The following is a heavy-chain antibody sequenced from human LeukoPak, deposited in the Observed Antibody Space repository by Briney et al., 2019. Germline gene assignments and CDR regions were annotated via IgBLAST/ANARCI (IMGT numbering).Heavy chain of an antibody. V-gene: IGHV3-23*01. CDR3: AKDLKIQLWTSLDY. CDR1: GFTFSSYG. CDR2: ITATSSST. Sequence: GGSLRLSCAASGFTFSSYGMSWVRQAPGKGLEWVSAITATSSSTYDADSVQGRFTISRDNSKNTLYLQMNSLRAEDTAVYYCAKDLKIQLWTSLDYWGQGTLVTVSS. D-gene: IGHD5-18*01. J-gene: IGHJ4*02.